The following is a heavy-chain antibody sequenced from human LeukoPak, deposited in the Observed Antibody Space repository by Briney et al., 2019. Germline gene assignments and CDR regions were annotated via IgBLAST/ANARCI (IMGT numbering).Heavy chain of an antibody. D-gene: IGHD5-18*01. CDR2: IYYSGST. CDR3: ARDQGYSYGFGAFDI. CDR1: GGSISSYY. V-gene: IGHV4-59*01. Sequence: SETLSLTCTVSGGSISSYYWSWIRQPPGKGLEWIGYIYYSGSTNYNPSLKSRVTISVDTSKNQFSLKLSSVTAADTAVYYCARDQGYSYGFGAFDIWGRGTMVTVSS. J-gene: IGHJ3*02.